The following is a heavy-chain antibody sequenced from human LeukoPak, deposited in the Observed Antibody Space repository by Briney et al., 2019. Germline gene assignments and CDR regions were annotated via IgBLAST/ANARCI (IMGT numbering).Heavy chain of an antibody. V-gene: IGHV4-31*03. Sequence: SETLSLTCTVSGASFSSGDQYWNWIRQSPGKGLEWIGSIHPSGRLYNKPSLESRVTISIDTSKNQFSLNLNSVTAADTAVYFCSRGLDSRKLGYWGQGTLVTVSS. CDR3: SRGLDSRKLGY. J-gene: IGHJ4*02. CDR1: GASFSSGDQY. D-gene: IGHD3-22*01. CDR2: IHPSGRL.